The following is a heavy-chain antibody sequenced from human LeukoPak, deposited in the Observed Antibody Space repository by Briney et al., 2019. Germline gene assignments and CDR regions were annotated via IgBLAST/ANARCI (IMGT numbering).Heavy chain of an antibody. D-gene: IGHD5-18*01. J-gene: IGHJ4*02. CDR3: ARQVDSDTAMDYFDY. V-gene: IGHV3-30*07. Sequence: SVKGRFTISRDSSKNTLYLQMNSLKASDTAMYYCARQVDSDTAMDYFDYWGQGTLVTVSS.